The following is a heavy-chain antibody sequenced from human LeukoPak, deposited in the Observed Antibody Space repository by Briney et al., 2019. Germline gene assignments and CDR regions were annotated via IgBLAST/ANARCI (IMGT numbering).Heavy chain of an antibody. J-gene: IGHJ4*02. Sequence: SETLSLTCTVSGGSISSYYWSWIRQPPGKGLEWIGYIYYSGSTNYNPSLKSRVTISVDTSKNQFSLKLSSVTAADTAVYYCARLHDYGDYLVVGYFDYWGQGTLVTVSS. CDR1: GGSISSYY. D-gene: IGHD4-17*01. CDR2: IYYSGST. V-gene: IGHV4-59*08. CDR3: ARLHDYGDYLVVGYFDY.